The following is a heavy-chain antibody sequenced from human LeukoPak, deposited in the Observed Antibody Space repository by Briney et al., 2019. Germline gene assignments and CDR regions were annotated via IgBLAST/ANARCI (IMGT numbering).Heavy chain of an antibody. CDR2: FDPEDGET. CDR1: GYTLTELS. J-gene: IGHJ1*01. D-gene: IGHD3-10*01. V-gene: IGHV1-24*01. CDR3: ATWLFRAEYFQH. Sequence: GASVKVSCKVSGYTLTELSMHWVRQAPGKGLEWMGGFDPEDGETIYAQKFQGRVTMTEDTSTGTAYMELSSLRSEDTAVYYCATWLFRAEYFQHWGQGTLVTVSS.